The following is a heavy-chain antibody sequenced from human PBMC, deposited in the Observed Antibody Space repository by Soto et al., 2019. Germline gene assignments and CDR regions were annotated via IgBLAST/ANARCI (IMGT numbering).Heavy chain of an antibody. V-gene: IGHV1-46*01. CDR2: VNPSGGST. Sequence: ASVKVSCKASGYLFTAYSMHWVRLAPGQGLEWMGVVNPSGGSTKYAQNFQGRVTMTRDTSTTTIYMELSSLRSDDTAIYYCAREENCSGGTCYSEYFHRWGQGTLVTVS. CDR3: AREENCSGGTCYSEYFHR. J-gene: IGHJ1*01. D-gene: IGHD2-15*01. CDR1: GYLFTAYS.